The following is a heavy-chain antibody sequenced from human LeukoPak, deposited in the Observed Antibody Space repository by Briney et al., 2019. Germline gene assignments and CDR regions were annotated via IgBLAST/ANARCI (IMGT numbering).Heavy chain of an antibody. D-gene: IGHD3-10*01. J-gene: IGHJ4*02. CDR3: ARDGRVYGSGSYLSY. CDR2: INPNSGGT. Sequence: ASVKVSCKASGYTFTGYYMHWVRQAPGQGLAWMGWINPNSGGTNYAQKFQGRVTMTRDTSISTAYMELSRLRSDDTAVYYCARDGRVYGSGSYLSYWGQGTLVTVSS. V-gene: IGHV1-2*02. CDR1: GYTFTGYY.